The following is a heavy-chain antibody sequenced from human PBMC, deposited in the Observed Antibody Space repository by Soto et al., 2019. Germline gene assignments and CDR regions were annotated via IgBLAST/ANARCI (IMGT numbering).Heavy chain of an antibody. CDR1: GGSFSGYY. D-gene: IGHD3-10*01. V-gene: IGHV4-34*01. CDR2: INHSGST. Sequence: SETLSLTCAVYGGSFSGYYWSWIRQPPGKGLEWIGGINHSGSTNYNPSLKSRVTISVDTSKNQFSLKLSSVTAADTAVYYCARGHLWFGESYYYGMDVWGQGTTVTVS. CDR3: ARGHLWFGESYYYGMDV. J-gene: IGHJ6*02.